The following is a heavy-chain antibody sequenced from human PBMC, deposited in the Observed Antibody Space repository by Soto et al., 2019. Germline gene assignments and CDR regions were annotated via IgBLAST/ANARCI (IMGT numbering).Heavy chain of an antibody. D-gene: IGHD1-26*01. J-gene: IGHJ6*02. CDR2: ISSSSSYI. CDR1: GFTFSSYS. CDR3: ARVGQLPYYYYGMDV. Sequence: VGSLRLSCAASGFTFSSYSMNWVRQAPGKGLEWVSSISSSSSYIYYADSVKGRFTISRDNAKNSLYLQMNSLRAEDTAVYYCARVGQLPYYYYGMDVWGQGTTVTVSS. V-gene: IGHV3-21*01.